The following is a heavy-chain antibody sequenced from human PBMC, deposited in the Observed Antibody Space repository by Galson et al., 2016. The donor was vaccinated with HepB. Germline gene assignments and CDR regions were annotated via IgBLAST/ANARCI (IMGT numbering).Heavy chain of an antibody. D-gene: IGHD2-21*01. J-gene: IGHJ4*02. CDR1: GFTFSSYF. CDR3: ARDLRAYCGGDCPADF. V-gene: IGHV3-48*01. Sequence: SLRLSCAASGFTFSSYFMNWARQAPGKGLEWVSYISTGSNTIYYADSVRGRFTVSRDNVKNSLYLQMNSLRAEDTAVYYCARDLRAYCGGDCPADFWGQGTLVAVSS. CDR2: ISTGSNTI.